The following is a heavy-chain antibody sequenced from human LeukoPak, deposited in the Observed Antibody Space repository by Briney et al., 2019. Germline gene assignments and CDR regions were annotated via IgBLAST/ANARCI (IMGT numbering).Heavy chain of an antibody. Sequence: GGSLRLSCAASGFTFSSYSMNWVRQAPGKGLEWVSSISSSSSYIYYADSVKGRFNISRDNAKNSLYLQMNSLRAEDTAVYYCARDLGYDSSGYPGGYFDYWGQGTLVTVSS. CDR3: ARDLGYDSSGYPGGYFDY. CDR1: GFTFSSYS. D-gene: IGHD3-22*01. J-gene: IGHJ4*02. V-gene: IGHV3-21*01. CDR2: ISSSSSYI.